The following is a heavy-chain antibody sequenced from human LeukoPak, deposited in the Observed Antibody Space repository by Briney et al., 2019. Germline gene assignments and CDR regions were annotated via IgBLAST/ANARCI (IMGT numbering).Heavy chain of an antibody. J-gene: IGHJ4*02. V-gene: IGHV4-4*07. Sequence: SETLSLTCTVSGGSISSYYWSWIRQPAGKGLEWIGRIYTSGSTNYNPSLKSRVTISIDASKNQFSLRLTSVTAADTAVYYCTKGGELMNYWGQGTLDTVSS. D-gene: IGHD1-26*01. CDR3: TKGGELMNY. CDR1: GGSISSYY. CDR2: IYTSGST.